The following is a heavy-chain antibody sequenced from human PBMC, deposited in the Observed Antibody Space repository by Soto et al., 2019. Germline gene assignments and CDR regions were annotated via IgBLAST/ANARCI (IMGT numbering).Heavy chain of an antibody. J-gene: IGHJ6*02. D-gene: IGHD3-10*01. Sequence: SETLSRTCTGSGGSISSYYWSWLRQPPGKGLEWIGYIYYSGSTNYNPSLKSRVTISVDTSKNQFSLKLSSVTAADTAVYYCAREGRQYYYYYYGMDVWGQGTTVTVSS. CDR3: AREGRQYYYYYYGMDV. V-gene: IGHV4-59*01. CDR2: IYYSGST. CDR1: GGSISSYY.